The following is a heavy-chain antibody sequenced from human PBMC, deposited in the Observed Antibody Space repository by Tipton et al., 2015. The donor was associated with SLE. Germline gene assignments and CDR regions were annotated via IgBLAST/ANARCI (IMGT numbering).Heavy chain of an antibody. CDR2: ISSTTSYT. D-gene: IGHD5-24*01. J-gene: IGHJ3*02. CDR3: ARKVNGQRWLQWGAFDI. V-gene: IGHV3-11*03. Sequence: LSLTCTVSGGSISSYYLSWIRQAPGKGLYWVSYISSTTSYTNYADSVKGRFTISRDNSKNTLYLQMNSLRAEDTAVYYCARKVNGQRWLQWGAFDIWGQRTLVTAAS. CDR1: GGSISSYY.